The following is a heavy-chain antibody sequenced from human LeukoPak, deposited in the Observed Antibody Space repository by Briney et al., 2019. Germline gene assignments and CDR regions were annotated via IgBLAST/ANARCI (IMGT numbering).Heavy chain of an antibody. CDR2: IYYSGST. V-gene: IGHV4-59*01. CDR1: GGSISSYY. CDR3: AREGITGTYYYSDY. J-gene: IGHJ4*02. Sequence: SETLSLTCTVFGGSISSYYWSWIRQPPGKGLEWIGYIYYSGSTNYNPSLKSRVTISVDTSKNQFSLKLSSVTASDTSVYYCAREGITGTYYYSDYWGQGTLVTVSS. D-gene: IGHD1-20*01.